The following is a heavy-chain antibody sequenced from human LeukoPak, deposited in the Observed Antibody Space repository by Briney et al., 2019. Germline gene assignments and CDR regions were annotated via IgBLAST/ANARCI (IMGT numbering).Heavy chain of an antibody. CDR3: ARGFLPAIDAFDI. J-gene: IGHJ3*02. CDR2: MYYSGDT. CDR1: NGSIGSYY. V-gene: IGHV4-59*12. Sequence: SETLSLTCTVSNGSIGSYYWSWIRQPPGKGLEWIAYMYYSGDTNSSPSLKSRVTMSLDMSKNQFSLKLSSVTAADTAVYYCARGFLPAIDAFDIWGQGTMVTVSS. D-gene: IGHD2-2*01.